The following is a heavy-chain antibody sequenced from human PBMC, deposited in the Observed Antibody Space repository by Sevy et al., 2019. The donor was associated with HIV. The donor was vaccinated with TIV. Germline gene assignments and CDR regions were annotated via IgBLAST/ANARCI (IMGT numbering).Heavy chain of an antibody. CDR3: ATQYSSGWYEAGFDP. V-gene: IGHV4-4*07. Sequence: SETLSLTCTVSGGSINSYYWSWIRQPAGKGLEWIGRIYTSGSTNYNPSLKSRVTMSVDTSKNQFSLKLSSVTAADTAVYYCATQYSSGWYEAGFDPWGQGTLVTVSS. CDR1: GGSINSYY. D-gene: IGHD6-19*01. CDR2: IYTSGST. J-gene: IGHJ5*02.